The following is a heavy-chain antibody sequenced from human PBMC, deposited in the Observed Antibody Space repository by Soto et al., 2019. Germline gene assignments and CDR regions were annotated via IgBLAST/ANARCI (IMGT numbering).Heavy chain of an antibody. CDR3: TTGYGDYDFDY. J-gene: IGHJ4*02. D-gene: IGHD4-17*01. CDR2: IKSKTDGGTT. Sequence: GGSLRPSCASSGFTCINAWMSWVRQAPGKGLEWVGRIKSKTDGGTTDYAAPVKGRFTISRDDSKNTLYLQMNSLKTEDTAVYYCTTGYGDYDFDYWGRKPWSPSPQ. CDR1: GFTCINAW. V-gene: IGHV3-15*01.